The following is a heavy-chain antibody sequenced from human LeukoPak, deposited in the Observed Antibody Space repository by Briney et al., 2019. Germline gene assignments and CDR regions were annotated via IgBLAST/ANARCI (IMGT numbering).Heavy chain of an antibody. CDR3: TRQRILAYCGGDCPGDAFDI. Sequence: GGTLRLSCAASGFTFSGSAMHWVRQASGTGLEWVGRIRTKTNADATECAASVKGRFTISRDDSKNTAYLQMNSLKTEDTAIYYCTRQRILAYCGGDCPGDAFDIWGEGTMLTVSS. D-gene: IGHD2-21*02. CDR2: IRTKTNADAT. J-gene: IGHJ3*02. V-gene: IGHV3-73*01. CDR1: GFTFSGSA.